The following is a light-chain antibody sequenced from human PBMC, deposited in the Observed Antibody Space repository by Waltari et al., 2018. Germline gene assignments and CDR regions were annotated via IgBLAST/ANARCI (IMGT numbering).Light chain of an antibody. CDR2: DVN. CDR3: CSYAGSSVSV. V-gene: IGLV2-23*02. J-gene: IGLJ3*02. Sequence: QSALTQTATVSGSPGQSITISCTGSSSDVGNYNLVSWYQQHPGEAPKLIIYDVNKRPLGVSNRFSGSKSGNTASLTISGLQAADEADYYCCSYAGSSVSVFGGGTKVTV. CDR1: SSDVGNYNL.